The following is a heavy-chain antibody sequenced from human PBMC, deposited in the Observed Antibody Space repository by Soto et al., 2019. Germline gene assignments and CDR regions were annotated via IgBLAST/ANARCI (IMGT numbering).Heavy chain of an antibody. D-gene: IGHD3-22*01. CDR3: ARARRYDSSGYALAY. CDR2: IIPIFGTA. CDR1: GGTFSSYA. J-gene: IGHJ4*02. V-gene: IGHV1-69*13. Sequence: ASVKVSCKASGGTFSSYAISWVRQAPVQGLEWMGGIIPIFGTANYAQKFQGRVTITADESTSTAYMELSSLRSEDTAVYYCARARRYDSSGYALAYWGQGTLVTVSS.